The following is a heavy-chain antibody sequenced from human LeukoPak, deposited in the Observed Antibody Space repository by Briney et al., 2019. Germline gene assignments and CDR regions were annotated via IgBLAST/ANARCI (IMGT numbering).Heavy chain of an antibody. CDR1: GFNFGTYA. J-gene: IGHJ6*02. CDR2: ISGSAGST. CDR3: ARDGEPRYWGSGYYYGMDV. D-gene: IGHD7-27*01. V-gene: IGHV3-23*01. Sequence: PGGSLRLSCAASGFNFGTYAMNWVRQAPGKGLEWVSSISGSAGSTYYADSVKGRFTISRDNPKNTVSLQMNSLRADDTAVYYCARDGEPRYWGSGYYYGMDVWGQGATVTVSS.